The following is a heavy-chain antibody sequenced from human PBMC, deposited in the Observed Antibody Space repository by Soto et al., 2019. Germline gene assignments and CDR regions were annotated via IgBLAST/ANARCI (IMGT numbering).Heavy chain of an antibody. J-gene: IGHJ6*02. CDR3: ARYKSNYYYGMDV. Sequence: GGSLRLSCAASGFTFSNAWMSWVRQAPGKGLEWVGRIKSKTDGGTTDYAAPVKGRFTISRDDSKNTLYLQMNSLKTEDTAVYYCARYKSNYYYGMDVWGQGTTVTVSS. CDR1: GFTFSNAW. D-gene: IGHD5-12*01. V-gene: IGHV3-15*01. CDR2: IKSKTDGGTT.